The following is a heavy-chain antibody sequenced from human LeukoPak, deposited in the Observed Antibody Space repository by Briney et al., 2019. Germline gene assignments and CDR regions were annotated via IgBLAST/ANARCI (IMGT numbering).Heavy chain of an antibody. V-gene: IGHV3-30*02. J-gene: IGHJ4*02. CDR2: IRYDGRNK. CDR1: GFTFSSYG. D-gene: IGHD1-26*01. CDR3: AKDGGGSYFDY. Sequence: GGSLRLSCAASGFTFSSYGMHWVRQAPGRGLEWVAFIRYDGRNKYHADFVKGGFTISRDNSKNTLYLQMSSLRAEDTAVYYCAKDGGGSYFDYWGQGTLVTVSS.